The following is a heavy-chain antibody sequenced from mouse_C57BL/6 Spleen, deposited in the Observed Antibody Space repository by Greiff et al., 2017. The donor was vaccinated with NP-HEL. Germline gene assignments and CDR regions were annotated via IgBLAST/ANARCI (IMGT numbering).Heavy chain of an antibody. CDR2: ISSGSSTI. Sequence: EVKLVESGGGLVKPGGSLKLSCAASGFTFSDYGMHWVRQAPEKGLEWVAYISSGSSTIYYADTVKGRFTISRDNAKNTLFLQMTSLRSEDTAMYYCARSLGPPLDYWGQGTTLTVSS. V-gene: IGHV5-17*01. J-gene: IGHJ2*01. CDR1: GFTFSDYG. CDR3: ARSLGPPLDY. D-gene: IGHD4-1*01.